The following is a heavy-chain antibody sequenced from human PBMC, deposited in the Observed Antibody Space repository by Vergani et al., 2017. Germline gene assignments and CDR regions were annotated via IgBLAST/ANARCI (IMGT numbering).Heavy chain of an antibody. CDR3: AKPEIFGVVIIPVGY. CDR1: GFTFSSYA. Sequence: VQLVESGGGLVKPGGSLRLSCAASGFTFSSYAMSWVRQAPGKGLEWVSAISGSGGSTYYADSVKGRITISRDNSKNTLYLQMNSLRAEDTAVYYCAKPEIFGVVIIPVGYWGQGTLVTVSS. D-gene: IGHD3-3*01. CDR2: ISGSGGST. V-gene: IGHV3-23*04. J-gene: IGHJ4*02.